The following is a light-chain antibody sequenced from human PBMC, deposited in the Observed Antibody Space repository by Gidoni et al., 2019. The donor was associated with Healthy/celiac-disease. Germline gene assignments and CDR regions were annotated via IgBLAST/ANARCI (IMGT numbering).Light chain of an antibody. CDR3: QQYGSSYT. CDR1: QRVSSSY. J-gene: IGKJ2*01. Sequence: EIVLTQSPGTLPLSPGERATLSCRASQRVSSSYLAWYQQKPGQAPRLLIYGASSRATGISDRFSGSGSGTDFTLTISRLEPEDFAVYFCQQYGSSYTFGQXTKLEIK. CDR2: GAS. V-gene: IGKV3-20*01.